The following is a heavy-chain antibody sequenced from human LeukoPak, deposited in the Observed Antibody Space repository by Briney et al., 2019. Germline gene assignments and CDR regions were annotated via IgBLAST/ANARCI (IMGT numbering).Heavy chain of an antibody. CDR3: ANNFDMATFDG. J-gene: IGHJ4*02. CDR1: GFTFSSYS. CDR2: SSSSSSYI. V-gene: IGHV3-21*01. Sequence: GGSLRLSCAASGFTFSSYSMHWVRQAPGKGLEWVSSSSSSSSYIYYADSVKGRFTISRDDAKNSLYLQMNSVRAEDTAVYYCANNFDMATFDGWGQGTLVTVSS. D-gene: IGHD5-24*01.